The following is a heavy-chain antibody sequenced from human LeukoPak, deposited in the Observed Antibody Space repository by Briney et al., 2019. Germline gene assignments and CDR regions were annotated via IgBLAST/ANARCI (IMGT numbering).Heavy chain of an antibody. CDR3: ATEANYYASGSYYYGARFDP. Sequence: ASVKVSCKASGGTFSTYGISGVRQARGQGLEWRGWISAYNGNTNYAQNLQGRDTMTTDTSTSTAYMALRSLGSDATAVYYCATEANYYASGSYYYGARFDPWGQGTLVTVSS. CDR1: GGTFSTYG. CDR2: ISAYNGNT. D-gene: IGHD3-10*01. J-gene: IGHJ5*02. V-gene: IGHV1-18*01.